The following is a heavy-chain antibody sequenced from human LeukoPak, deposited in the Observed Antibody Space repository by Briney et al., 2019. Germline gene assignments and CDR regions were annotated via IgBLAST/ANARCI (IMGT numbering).Heavy chain of an antibody. Sequence: PGGSLRLSCAASGFTFDDYAMHWVRQAPGKGLEWVSGISWNSGSIGYADSVKGRFTISRDNAKNSLYLQMNSLRAEDTALYYCASHRTVTDYWGQGTLVTVSS. D-gene: IGHD4-11*01. V-gene: IGHV3-9*01. CDR2: ISWNSGSI. CDR3: ASHRTVTDY. J-gene: IGHJ4*02. CDR1: GFTFDDYA.